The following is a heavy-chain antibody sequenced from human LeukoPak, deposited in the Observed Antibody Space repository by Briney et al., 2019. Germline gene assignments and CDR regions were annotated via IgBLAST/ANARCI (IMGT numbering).Heavy chain of an antibody. D-gene: IGHD6-13*01. J-gene: IGHJ5*02. CDR1: GFSLSTSGVG. CDR3: LYRGCFSSSCPIRFYP. CDR2: IYWNDDK. V-gene: IGHV2-5*01. Sequence: SGPTLVKPTQTLTLTCTFSGFSLSTSGVGVGWIRQPPGKALEWLALIYWNDDKPYSPSLKRRLTITKDTSKSQVVLTMTNMDPVDTATYYCLYRGCFSSSCPIRFYPWGQGTLVTVSS.